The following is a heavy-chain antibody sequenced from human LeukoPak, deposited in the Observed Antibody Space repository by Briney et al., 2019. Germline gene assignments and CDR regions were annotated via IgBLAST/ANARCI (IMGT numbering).Heavy chain of an antibody. CDR1: GGTFSSYA. V-gene: IGHV1-69*06. J-gene: IGHJ4*02. Sequence: GSSVKVSCKASGGTFSSYAISWVRQAPGQGLEWMGRIIPIFGTANYAQKFQGRVTITADKSTSTAYMELSSLRSEDTAVYYCARASLGYFDWFLDYWGQGTLVTVSS. D-gene: IGHD3-9*01. CDR3: ARASLGYFDWFLDY. CDR2: IIPIFGTA.